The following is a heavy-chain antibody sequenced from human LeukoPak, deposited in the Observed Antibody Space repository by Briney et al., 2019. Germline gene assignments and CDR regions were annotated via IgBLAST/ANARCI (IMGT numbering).Heavy chain of an antibody. V-gene: IGHV3-30*18. J-gene: IGHJ4*02. CDR3: AKDGLLRAHEFSRALDY. CDR2: ISYDGSNK. CDR1: GFTFSSYG. Sequence: GGSLRLSCAASGFTFSSYGMHWVRQAPGKGLEWVAVISYDGSNKYYADSVKGRFTISRDNSKNTLYLQMNSLRAEDTAVYYCAKDGLLRAHEFSRALDYWGQGTLVTVSS. D-gene: IGHD2-15*01.